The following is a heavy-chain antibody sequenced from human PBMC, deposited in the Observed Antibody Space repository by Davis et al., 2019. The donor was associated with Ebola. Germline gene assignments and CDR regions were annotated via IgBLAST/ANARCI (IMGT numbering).Heavy chain of an antibody. Sequence: MPSETLSLTCTVSGGSISTYYWSWIRQPPGKGLEWIGYIYSTGGTEYNPSLKTRVMMSVDTSKNQFSLKLRSVTAADTAVYYCARTDRVCSGGTCYSGNDFDYWGQGTLVTVSS. CDR1: GGSISTYY. CDR3: ARTDRVCSGGTCYSGNDFDY. J-gene: IGHJ4*02. CDR2: IYSTGGT. V-gene: IGHV4-59*01. D-gene: IGHD2-15*01.